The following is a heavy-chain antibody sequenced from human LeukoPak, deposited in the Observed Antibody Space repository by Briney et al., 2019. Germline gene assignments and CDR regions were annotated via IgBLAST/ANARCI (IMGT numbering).Heavy chain of an antibody. J-gene: IGHJ6*02. CDR2: ISSSRSYI. CDR3: ARDFLGLNYYDSSGYIVGMDV. D-gene: IGHD3-22*01. V-gene: IGHV3-21*05. CDR1: GFTFSGYS. Sequence: GGSLRLSCAASGFTFSGYSMNWVRQAPGKGLEWVSYISSSRSYIYYADSVKGRFTISRDKAKNSLYLQMNRLRDEETAVYYCARDFLGLNYYDSSGYIVGMDVWGQGTTFTVSS.